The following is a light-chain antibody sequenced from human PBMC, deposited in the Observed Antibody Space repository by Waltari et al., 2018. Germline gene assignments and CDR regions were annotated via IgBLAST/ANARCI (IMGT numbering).Light chain of an antibody. CDR3: GAWDTSLSTVM. Sequence: QSVLTQPPSVSAAPGQRVTISCSGSSSNIENNYVSWYQQPPGTAPQLLIYDNKKRPSGIPERFSVSKSGTSATLDITGRQTGDEADYYCGAWDTSLSTVMFGGGTKLTVL. J-gene: IGLJ3*02. V-gene: IGLV1-51*01. CDR2: DNK. CDR1: SSNIENNY.